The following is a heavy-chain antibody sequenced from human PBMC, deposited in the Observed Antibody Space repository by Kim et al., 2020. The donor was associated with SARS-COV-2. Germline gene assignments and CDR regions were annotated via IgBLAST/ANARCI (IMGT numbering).Heavy chain of an antibody. D-gene: IGHD4-17*01. J-gene: IGHJ5*02. CDR3: TGGFGDYVP. CDR2: IYSSGTT. Sequence: SETLSLTCTVSSGSITSNYWSWVRQPPGKGLEWIAYIYSSGTTTYNPSLKSRFTIFVDVSRNQFYLNVTSVTAADTAVYYCTGGFGDYVPWCQGTLVTVCS. V-gene: IGHV4-59*01. CDR1: SGSITSNY.